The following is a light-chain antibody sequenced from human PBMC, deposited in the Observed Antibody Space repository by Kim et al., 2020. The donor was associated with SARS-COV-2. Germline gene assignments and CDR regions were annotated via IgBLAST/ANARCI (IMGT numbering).Light chain of an antibody. CDR1: QSISSH. CDR3: QQSYMTPFT. CDR2: AAS. V-gene: IGKV1-39*01. J-gene: IGKJ3*01. Sequence: DIQLTQSPSSLSASVGDRVTITSRTSQSISSHLNWYHQKPGRAPKLLIYAASTLQGGVPSRFSGSGAETDFTLTISSLQPEDFATYCWQQSYMTPFTFGPGTKVDIK.